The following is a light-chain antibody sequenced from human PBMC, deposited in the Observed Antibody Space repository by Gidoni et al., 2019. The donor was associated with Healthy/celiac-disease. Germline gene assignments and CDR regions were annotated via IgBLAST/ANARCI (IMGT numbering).Light chain of an antibody. Sequence: IQRTQSHSTLSASVGDRVTITCRASQSISSWLAWYQQKPGKAPKLLIYKASSLESGVPSRFSGSGSGTEFTLTISSLQPDDFATYYCQQYNSYSITFGGGTKVEIK. CDR2: KAS. CDR3: QQYNSYSIT. CDR1: QSISSW. J-gene: IGKJ4*01. V-gene: IGKV1-5*03.